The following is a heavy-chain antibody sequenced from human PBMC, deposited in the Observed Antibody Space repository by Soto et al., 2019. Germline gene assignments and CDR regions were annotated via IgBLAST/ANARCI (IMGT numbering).Heavy chain of an antibody. CDR3: ARQEYFSSTSCYRAPDDAFDI. D-gene: IGHD2-2*01. V-gene: IGHV4-39*01. CDR1: GGSISSSSYY. CDR2: IYYSGST. Sequence: QLQLQESGPGLVKPSETLSLTCTVSGGSISSSSYYWGWIRQPPGKGLEWIGSIYYSGSTYYNPSLKSRVTISVDTSKNQFSLKLSSVTAADTAVYYCARQEYFSSTSCYRAPDDAFDIWGQGTMVTVSS. J-gene: IGHJ3*02.